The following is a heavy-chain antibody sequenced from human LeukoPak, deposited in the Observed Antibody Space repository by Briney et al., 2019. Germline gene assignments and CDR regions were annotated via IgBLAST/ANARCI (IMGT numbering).Heavy chain of an antibody. CDR3: ARDPDYGDYDFDY. V-gene: IGHV3-11*01. J-gene: IGHJ4*02. Sequence: PGGSLRLSCAASGFTFSDYYMSWIRQAPGKGLEWVSYISSSGSTIYYADSVKGRFTISRDNAKNSLYLQMNSLRAEDTAVYYCARDPDYGDYDFDYWGQGTLVTVSS. CDR1: GFTFSDYY. CDR2: ISSSGSTI. D-gene: IGHD4-17*01.